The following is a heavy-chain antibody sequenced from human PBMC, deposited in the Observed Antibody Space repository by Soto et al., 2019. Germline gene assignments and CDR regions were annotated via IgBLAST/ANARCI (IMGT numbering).Heavy chain of an antibody. CDR3: ARGRILAYSSGWQFDY. J-gene: IGHJ4*02. CDR1: GGSISSGGYY. Sequence: PWETLSLTCTVSGGSISSGGYYWSWIRQHPGKGLEWIGYIYYSGSTYYNPSLKSRVTISVDTSKNQFSLKLSSVTAADTAVYYCARGRILAYSSGWQFDYWGQGTLVTVSS. D-gene: IGHD6-19*01. V-gene: IGHV4-31*03. CDR2: IYYSGST.